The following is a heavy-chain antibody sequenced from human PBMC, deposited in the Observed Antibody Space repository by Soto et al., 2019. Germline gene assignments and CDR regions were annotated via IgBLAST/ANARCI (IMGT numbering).Heavy chain of an antibody. V-gene: IGHV3-74*01. CDR3: ARDPGYGGIYYFDY. Sequence: EVKLVESGGGLVQPGGSLRLSCAASGFTFSSYWMHWVRQAPGKGLVWVSRINSDESSTSYADSVKGRFTISRDNAKNTLYLQMNSLRAEDTAVYYCARDPGYGGIYYFDYWGQGTLVTVSS. CDR2: INSDESST. J-gene: IGHJ4*02. CDR1: GFTFSSYW. D-gene: IGHD4-17*01.